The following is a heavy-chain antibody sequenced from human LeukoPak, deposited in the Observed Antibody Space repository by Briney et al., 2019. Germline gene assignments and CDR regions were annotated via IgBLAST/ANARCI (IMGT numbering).Heavy chain of an antibody. Sequence: MGWMNPNSGNTGYAQKFQGRVTMTRNTSISTAYMELSSLRSEDTAVYYCARESYGDITFDYWGQGTLVTVSS. D-gene: IGHD4-17*01. CDR3: ARESYGDITFDY. V-gene: IGHV1-8*01. J-gene: IGHJ4*02. CDR2: MNPNSGNT.